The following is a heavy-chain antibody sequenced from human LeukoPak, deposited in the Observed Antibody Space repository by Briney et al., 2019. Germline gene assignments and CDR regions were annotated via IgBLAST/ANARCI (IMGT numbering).Heavy chain of an antibody. CDR1: GFTFSSYA. D-gene: IGHD1-26*01. CDR3: VKGGRWVGAPVWSDI. V-gene: IGHV3-64D*09. CDR2: ISSNGGST. Sequence: GGSLRLSCSASGFTFSSYAMHWVRQAPGKGLEYVSAISSNGGSTYYADSVKGRFTISRDNSKNTLYLQMSSLRAEDTAVYYCVKGGRWVGAPVWSDIWGQGTMVTVSS. J-gene: IGHJ3*02.